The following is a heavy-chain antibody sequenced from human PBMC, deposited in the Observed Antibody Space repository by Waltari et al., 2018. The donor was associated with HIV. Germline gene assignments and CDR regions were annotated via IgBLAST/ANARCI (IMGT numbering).Heavy chain of an antibody. Sequence: QVQLVQSGAEVKTPGASVKLSCKASGYSFISYYMHWVRQAPGQGLEWMGVINPSGGDSTTYAQKFHGRVTMTRDMSTSTVYMELSSLRSEDTAVYYCARTYYYDTSGYYWRAFDIWGQGTTVTVSS. D-gene: IGHD3-22*01. V-gene: IGHV1-46*03. CDR2: INPSGGDST. J-gene: IGHJ3*02. CDR1: GYSFISYY. CDR3: ARTYYYDTSGYYWRAFDI.